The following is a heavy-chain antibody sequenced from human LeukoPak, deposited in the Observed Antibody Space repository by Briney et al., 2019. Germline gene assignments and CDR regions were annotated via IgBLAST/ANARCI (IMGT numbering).Heavy chain of an antibody. CDR2: IYSGGGT. CDR3: ARVPVWSGYLDAFDI. Sequence: PGGSLRLSCAASGFTVRSNYMSWVRQAPGKGLEWVSIIYSGGGTYYADSVKGRFTISRDNSKNTLYFQMNSLRAEDTAVYYCARVPVWSGYLDAFDIWGQGTMVTVSS. CDR1: GFTVRSNY. V-gene: IGHV3-66*02. D-gene: IGHD3-3*01. J-gene: IGHJ3*02.